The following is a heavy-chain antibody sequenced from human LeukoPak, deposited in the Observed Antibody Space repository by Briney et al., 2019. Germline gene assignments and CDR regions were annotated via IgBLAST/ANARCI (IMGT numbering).Heavy chain of an antibody. CDR3: ARSTRIVPTGYFDY. D-gene: IGHD2-8*01. CDR1: GFTFSSYA. V-gene: IGHV3-30*04. J-gene: IGHJ4*02. Sequence: GGSLRLSCAASGFTFSSYAMHWVRQAPGKGLEWVAVISYDGRNKYYADSVKGRFTISRDNSKNTLYLQMNSLRAEDTAVYYCARSTRIVPTGYFDYWGQGTLVTVSS. CDR2: ISYDGRNK.